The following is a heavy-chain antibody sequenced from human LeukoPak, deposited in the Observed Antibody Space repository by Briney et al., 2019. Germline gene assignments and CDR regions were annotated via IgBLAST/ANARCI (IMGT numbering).Heavy chain of an antibody. D-gene: IGHD1-14*01. Sequence: AGGALRLSCAASGFTLRVYDMSWGRQGQGKGLGCGSAIDRGDDIPSTYYADSVQGRFTISRDNSKNTLYLQMNSLRADDTAVYYCVQKGQIHNYRKPDWGQGTLVTVSS. CDR1: GFTLRVYD. J-gene: IGHJ4*02. V-gene: IGHV3-23*01. CDR3: VQKGQIHNYRKPD. CDR2: IDRGDDIPST.